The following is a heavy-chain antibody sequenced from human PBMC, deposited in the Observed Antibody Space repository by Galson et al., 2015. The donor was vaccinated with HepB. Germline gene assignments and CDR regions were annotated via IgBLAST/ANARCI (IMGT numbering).Heavy chain of an antibody. CDR2: ISWNSGSI. J-gene: IGHJ2*01. CDR3: VREGYSSAWDDWYFDV. Sequence: LRLSCAASGFTFDDYAMHWVRQAPGKGLEWVSGISWNSGSIGYADSVKGRFTISRENAKNSLYLQMNSLRAGDTAVYYCVREGYSSAWDDWYFDVWGRGTLVTVSS. D-gene: IGHD6-19*01. CDR1: GFTFDDYA. V-gene: IGHV3-9*01.